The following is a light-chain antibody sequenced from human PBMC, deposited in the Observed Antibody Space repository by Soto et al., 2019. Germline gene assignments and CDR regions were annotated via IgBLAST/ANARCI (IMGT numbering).Light chain of an antibody. Sequence: QSVLTQSPSASGTPGQRITIYCSGSTSSIGSNAVNWYQQFPGTAPTFLIYNDDQRPSGVPDRFSGSKSGKSASLAISGLHSEDEGDYYCATWDDSLNAFVFGTGTKLTVL. CDR2: NDD. V-gene: IGLV1-44*01. J-gene: IGLJ1*01. CDR1: TSSIGSNA. CDR3: ATWDDSLNAFV.